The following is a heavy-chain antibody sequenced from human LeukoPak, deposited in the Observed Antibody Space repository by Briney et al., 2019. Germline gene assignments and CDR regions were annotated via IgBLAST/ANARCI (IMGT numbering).Heavy chain of an antibody. CDR2: ISSSSSYI. V-gene: IGHV3-21*01. CDR3: SRDYNGYNWFDP. D-gene: IGHD5-12*01. CDR1: GFTFSSYS. Sequence: GGSLRLSCAASGFTFSSYSMNWVRQAPGKGLEWVSSISSSSSYIYYADSVKGRFTISRDNAKNSLYLQMNSLRAEDTAVYYCSRDYNGYNWFDPWGQGTLVTVSS. J-gene: IGHJ5*02.